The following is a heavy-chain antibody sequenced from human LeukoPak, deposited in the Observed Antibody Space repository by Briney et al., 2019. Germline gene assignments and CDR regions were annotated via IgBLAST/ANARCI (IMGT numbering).Heavy chain of an antibody. V-gene: IGHV5-10-1*01. CDR1: GYSSTSYW. D-gene: IGHD3-22*01. CDR2: IDPSDSYT. CDR3: ARQDDSSGYHYTAFDI. J-gene: IGHJ3*02. Sequence: NHGESLKISCKGSGYSSTSYWISWVRQMPGKGLEWMGRIDPSDSYTNYSPSFQGHVTISADKSISTAYLQWSSLKASDTAMYYCARQDDSSGYHYTAFDIWGQGAMVTVSS.